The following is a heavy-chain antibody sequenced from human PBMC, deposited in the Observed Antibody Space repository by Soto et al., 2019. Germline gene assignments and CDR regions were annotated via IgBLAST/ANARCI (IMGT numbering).Heavy chain of an antibody. CDR1: GYTFTGYY. D-gene: IGHD2-15*01. Sequence: ASVKVSCKASGYTFTGYYMHWVRQAPGQGLEWMGWINPNSGGTNYAQKFQGWVTMTRDTSISTAYMELSRLRSDDTAVYYCARGHRGGGYYYYYMDVWGKGTTVTVSS. CDR3: ARGHRGGGYYYYYMDV. V-gene: IGHV1-2*04. CDR2: INPNSGGT. J-gene: IGHJ6*03.